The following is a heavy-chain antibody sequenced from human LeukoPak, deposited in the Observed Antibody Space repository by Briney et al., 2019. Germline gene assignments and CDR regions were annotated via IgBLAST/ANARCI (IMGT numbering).Heavy chain of an antibody. J-gene: IGHJ3*02. CDR3: ARDFTIFGVVIDAFGI. CDR2: ISAYNGNT. V-gene: IGHV1-18*01. D-gene: IGHD3-3*01. CDR1: GYTFTSYG. Sequence: ASVKVSCKASGYTFTSYGISWVRQAPGQGLEWMGWISAYNGNTNYAQKLQGRVTMTTDTSTSTAYMELRSLRSDDTAVYYCARDFTIFGVVIDAFGIWGQGTMVTVSS.